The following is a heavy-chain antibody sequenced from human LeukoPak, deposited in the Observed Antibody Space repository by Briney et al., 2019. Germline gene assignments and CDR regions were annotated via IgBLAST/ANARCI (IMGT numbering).Heavy chain of an antibody. CDR3: ARDLGVAAASDEYFQH. D-gene: IGHD6-13*01. J-gene: IGHJ1*01. CDR2: IYSGGST. CDR1: GFTVSSNY. Sequence: RGSLRLSCAASGFTVSSNYMSWVRQAPGKGLEWVSVIYSGGSTYYADSVKGRFTISRDNSKNTLYLQMNSLRAEDTAVYYCARDLGVAAASDEYFQHWGQGTLVTVSS. V-gene: IGHV3-66*01.